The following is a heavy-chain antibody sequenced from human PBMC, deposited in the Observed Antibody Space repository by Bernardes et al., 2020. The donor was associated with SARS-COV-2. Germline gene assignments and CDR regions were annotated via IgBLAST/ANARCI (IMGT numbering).Heavy chain of an antibody. Sequence: GGSLRLSCSGSGFTFSEYPMHWVRQTPGKGLEYVSRISDNGGSTHYGDSVKGRFTISGDNSKNTMYLQMNSLRVEDTAVYYCVTERPGGDYWGQGILVTVSS. J-gene: IGHJ4*02. CDR1: GFTFSEYP. CDR2: ISDNGGST. CDR3: VTERPGGDY. V-gene: IGHV3-64D*06.